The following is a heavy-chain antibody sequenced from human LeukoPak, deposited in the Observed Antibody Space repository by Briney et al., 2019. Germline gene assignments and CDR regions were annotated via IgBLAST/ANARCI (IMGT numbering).Heavy chain of an antibody. V-gene: IGHV3-21*01. CDR1: GFTFSSYS. Sequence: GGSLRLSCGVSGFTFSSYSMNWVRQAPGRGVEGVSSFNSSSSWIYYGGSVKCRFTITRDNAKNSLYLQMNSQRAENTAVYYCARDGAECSSTSCYKYYYDYMDVWGKGTTVTVSS. J-gene: IGHJ6*03. CDR2: FNSSSSWI. CDR3: ARDGAECSSTSCYKYYYDYMDV. D-gene: IGHD2-2*02.